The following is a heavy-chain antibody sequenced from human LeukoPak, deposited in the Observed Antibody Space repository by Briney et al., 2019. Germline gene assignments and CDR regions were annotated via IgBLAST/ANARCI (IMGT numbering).Heavy chain of an antibody. CDR1: GGSFSGYY. Sequence: PSETLSLTCAVYGGSFSGYYWSSIRQPPGKGLGWIGEINHSGSTNYKPSLKSRVTISVDTSKNQFSLKLSSVTAADTAVYYCARGSFWTAQDYFDYWGQGTLVTVSS. CDR3: ARGSFWTAQDYFDY. D-gene: IGHD3/OR15-3a*01. J-gene: IGHJ4*02. V-gene: IGHV4-34*01. CDR2: INHSGST.